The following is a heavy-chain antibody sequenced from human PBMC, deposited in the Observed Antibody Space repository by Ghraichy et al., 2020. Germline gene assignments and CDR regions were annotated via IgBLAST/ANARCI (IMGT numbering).Heavy chain of an antibody. V-gene: IGHV3-33*08. D-gene: IGHD2-21*02. J-gene: IGHJ6*02. Sequence: GGSLRLSCVASGFTFSYFGMHWVRQAPGKGLEWVAVIWHDGTKEYYADSVRGRFTISRDNSKDTLYLTMNNLRAEDTAVYYCARERLYDCVKYYYGLDVWGQGTTVTVS. CDR3: ARERLYDCVKYYYGLDV. CDR1: GFTFSYFG. CDR2: IWHDGTKE.